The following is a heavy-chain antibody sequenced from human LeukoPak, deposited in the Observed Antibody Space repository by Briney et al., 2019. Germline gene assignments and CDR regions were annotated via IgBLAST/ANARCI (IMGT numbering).Heavy chain of an antibody. J-gene: IGHJ5*02. CDR1: GFTFSSYW. CDR2: IKRDGSEK. V-gene: IGHV3-7*01. CDR3: ARDRHCTNGVCVGWFDP. D-gene: IGHD2-8*01. Sequence: GGSLRLSCAASGFTFSSYWMSWVRQAPGKGLEWVANIKRDGSEKYYVDSVKGRFTISRDNAKNSLYLQMNSLRAEDTAVYYCARDRHCTNGVCVGWFDPWGQGTLVTVSS.